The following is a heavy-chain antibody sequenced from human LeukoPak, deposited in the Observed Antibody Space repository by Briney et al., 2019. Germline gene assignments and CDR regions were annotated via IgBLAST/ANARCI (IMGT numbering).Heavy chain of an antibody. Sequence: SETLSLTCTVSGGSISSHYWSWIRQPPGKGLEWIGYIYYSGSTNYNPSLKSRVTISVDTSKNQFSLKLSSVTAADTAVYYCARENYDLWSGYYDWFDPWGQGTLVTVSS. CDR2: IYYSGST. D-gene: IGHD3-3*01. CDR1: GGSISSHY. CDR3: ARENYDLWSGYYDWFDP. J-gene: IGHJ5*02. V-gene: IGHV4-59*11.